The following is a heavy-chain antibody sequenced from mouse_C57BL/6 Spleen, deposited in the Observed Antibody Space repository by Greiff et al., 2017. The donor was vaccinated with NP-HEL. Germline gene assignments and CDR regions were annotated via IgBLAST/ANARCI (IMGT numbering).Heavy chain of an antibody. V-gene: IGHV3-1*01. J-gene: IGHJ1*03. CDR1: GYSITSGYD. D-gene: IGHD1-1*01. CDR2: ISYSGST. CDR3: ARDRYYGSSHWYFDV. Sequence: EVQLQQSGPGMVKPSQSLSLTCTVTGYSITSGYDWHWIRHFPGNKLEWMGYISYSGSTNYNPSLKSRISITHDTSKNHFFLKLNSVTTEDTATYYCARDRYYGSSHWYFDVWGTGTTVTVSS.